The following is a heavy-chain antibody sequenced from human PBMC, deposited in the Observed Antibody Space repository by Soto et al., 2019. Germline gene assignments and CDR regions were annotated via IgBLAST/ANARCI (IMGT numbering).Heavy chain of an antibody. D-gene: IGHD6-13*01. CDR3: ARWGSSWYERTYNWFDP. J-gene: IGHJ5*02. CDR2: IYYSGST. V-gene: IGHV4-30-4*01. Sequence: QVQLQESGPGLVKPSQTLSLTCTVSGGSISSGDYYWSWIRQPPGKGLEWIGYIYYSGSTYYNPSLKSRVTISVDTSKNQFSLKLSSVTAADTAVYYCARWGSSWYERTYNWFDPWGQGTLVTVSS. CDR1: GGSISSGDYY.